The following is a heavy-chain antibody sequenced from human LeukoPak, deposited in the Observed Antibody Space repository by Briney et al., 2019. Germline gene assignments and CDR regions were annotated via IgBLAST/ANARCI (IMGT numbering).Heavy chain of an antibody. V-gene: IGHV3-48*03. J-gene: IGHJ4*02. Sequence: GGSLRLSCTSSEFTFSSYEMNWVRQAPGKGLEGVSYISSSGDTIYYADSVKGRFTISRDNDKNSLYLKLNSLRAEDTAVYYCARVPRSSRIPIFRWGQGTLVTVSS. CDR1: EFTFSSYE. CDR2: ISSSGDTI. D-gene: IGHD3-3*01. CDR3: ARVPRSSRIPIFR.